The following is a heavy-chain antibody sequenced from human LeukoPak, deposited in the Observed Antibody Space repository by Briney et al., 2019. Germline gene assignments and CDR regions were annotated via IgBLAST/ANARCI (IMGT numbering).Heavy chain of an antibody. CDR1: GGSISSSSYY. J-gene: IGHJ4*02. D-gene: IGHD1-26*01. CDR3: ARQGIVEAIPADY. CDR2: SYYSGST. V-gene: IGHV4-39*01. Sequence: PSETLSLTCTVSGGSISSSSYYWGWIRQPPGKGLEGRGSSYYSGSTSYYPSLKGRVTISVDTYTNKFSLKLSSGTDADTAAYYCARQGIVEAIPADYWGQGTLVTVSS.